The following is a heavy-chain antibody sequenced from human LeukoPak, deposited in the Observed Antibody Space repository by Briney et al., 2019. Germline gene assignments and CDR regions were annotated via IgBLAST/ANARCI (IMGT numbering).Heavy chain of an antibody. CDR2: IYKNGGA. CDR3: ARWSYP. CDR1: GFTVSDNF. V-gene: IGHV3-53*01. Sequence: PGGSLRLSCAASGFTVSDNFMSWVRQIPGKGLEWVSVIYKNGGAFYADSVKGRFTIFRDSSKNTMYLQMNNLRAEDTAVYYCARWSYPWGQGTLVTVSS. D-gene: IGHD3-10*01. J-gene: IGHJ5*02.